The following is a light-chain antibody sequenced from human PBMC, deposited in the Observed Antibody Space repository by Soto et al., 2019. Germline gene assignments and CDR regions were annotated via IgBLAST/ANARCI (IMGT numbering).Light chain of an antibody. CDR3: SSFAGSYTHV. CDR2: DVT. CDR1: NSDVGGYNY. Sequence: QSALTQPRSVSGSSGQAVTFSCTATNSDVGGYNYVSWYQQNPDKAPKLIIYDVTKRPSGVPDRFSGSKSGNTASLTISGLQAEDEADYFCSSFAGSYTHVFGTGTKVTVL. V-gene: IGLV2-11*01. J-gene: IGLJ1*01.